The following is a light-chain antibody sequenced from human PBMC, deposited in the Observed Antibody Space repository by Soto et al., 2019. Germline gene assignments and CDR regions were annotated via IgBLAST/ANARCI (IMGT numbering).Light chain of an antibody. CDR1: QSISSY. CDR2: AAS. CDR3: QQSDSTPIT. V-gene: IGKV1-39*01. Sequence: DIQMTQSPSSLSASVGDRVTITCRASQSISSYLNWYQQKPGKAPKLLIYAASSLQSGVPSRFRGSGSGTDFTLTISSLQPEDCATYYCQQSDSTPITVGQGTRLEIK. J-gene: IGKJ5*01.